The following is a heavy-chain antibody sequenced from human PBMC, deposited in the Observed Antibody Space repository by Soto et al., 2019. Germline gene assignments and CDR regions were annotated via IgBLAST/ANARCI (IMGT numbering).Heavy chain of an antibody. D-gene: IGHD3-10*01. J-gene: IGHJ3*02. CDR1: GYTFTGYY. CDR3: ARGARITMVRGVVPDI. Sequence: QVQLVQSGAEVKKPGASVKVSCKASGYTFTGYYMHWVRQAPGEGLEWMGWINPNSGGTNYAQKFQGWVTMTRDTAISTAYMELRRLRSDDTAVYYCARGARITMVRGVVPDIWGQGTMVTVSS. V-gene: IGHV1-2*04. CDR2: INPNSGGT.